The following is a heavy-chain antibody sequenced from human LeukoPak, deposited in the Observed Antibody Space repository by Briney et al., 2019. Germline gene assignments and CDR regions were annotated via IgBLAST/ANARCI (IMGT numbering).Heavy chain of an antibody. V-gene: IGHV1-46*01. CDR3: ARDNSVGDIAWWFDP. CDR1: GYSFTSHY. J-gene: IGHJ5*02. Sequence: ASVNVSCKASGYSFTSHYMHWVRQAPGQGLEWLGLINPSGSSTLYAQKFQGRVTMTRDMSTTTDYMEMSSLRSEDTAVYYCARDNSVGDIAWWFDPWGQGTLVTVSS. D-gene: IGHD3-16*02. CDR2: INPSGSST.